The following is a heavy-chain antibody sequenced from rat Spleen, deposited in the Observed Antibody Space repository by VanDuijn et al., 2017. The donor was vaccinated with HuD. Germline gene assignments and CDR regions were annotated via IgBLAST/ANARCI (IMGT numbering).Heavy chain of an antibody. CDR1: GFTFSSFP. J-gene: IGHJ3*01. CDR2: ISSNGNNI. V-gene: IGHV5-46*01. Sequence: EVQLVESGGGLVQAGRSMKLSCAASGFTFSSFPMAWVRQAPTMGLEWVATISSNGNNIYYRDSVKGRFTISRDYATSTLYLQMNSLRSEDTATYYCTREIIRGTRDWFADLGQGTLVTVSS. CDR3: TREIIRGTRDWFAD. D-gene: IGHD4-3*01.